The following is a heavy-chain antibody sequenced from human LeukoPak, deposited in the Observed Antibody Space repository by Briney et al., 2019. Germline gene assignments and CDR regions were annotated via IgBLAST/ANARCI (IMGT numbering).Heavy chain of an antibody. J-gene: IGHJ4*02. Sequence: GASVKVSCKASGYTFTSYGISWVRQAPGQGLEWVGWISAYNGNTNYAQKLQGRVTMTTDTSTSTAYMELRSLRSDDTAVYYCARTIVADRSSGWYSDRHFDYWGQGTLVTVSS. CDR2: ISAYNGNT. CDR1: GYTFTSYG. D-gene: IGHD6-19*01. V-gene: IGHV1-18*01. CDR3: ARTIVADRSSGWYSDRHFDY.